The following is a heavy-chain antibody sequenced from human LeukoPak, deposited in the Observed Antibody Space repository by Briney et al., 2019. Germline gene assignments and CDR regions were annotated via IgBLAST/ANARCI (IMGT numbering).Heavy chain of an antibody. CDR1: GGSISSSSYY. V-gene: IGHV4-39*07. CDR3: ARRMIMVRDAFDR. D-gene: IGHD3-10*01. J-gene: IGHJ3*02. Sequence: SETLSLTCTVSGGSISSSSYYWGWIRQPPGKGLEWIGSIYYSGSTYYNPSLKSRVTISVDTSKNQFSLKMTSMTAADTAMHFCARRMIMVRDAFDRWGPGTMVTVSS. CDR2: IYYSGST.